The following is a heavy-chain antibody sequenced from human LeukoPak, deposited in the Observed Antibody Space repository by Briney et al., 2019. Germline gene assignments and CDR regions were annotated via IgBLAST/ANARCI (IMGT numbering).Heavy chain of an antibody. CDR3: ARGYYDSSGQSDY. D-gene: IGHD3-22*01. J-gene: IGHJ4*02. CDR1: GYTFTGYY. Sequence: ASVKVSCKASGYTFTGYYMHWVRQAPGQGLEWMGWINPNSGGTNYAQKFQGRVTMTRDTSISTAYMELSRLRSDDTAVYYCARGYYDSSGQSDYWAREPWSPSPQ. V-gene: IGHV1-2*02. CDR2: INPNSGGT.